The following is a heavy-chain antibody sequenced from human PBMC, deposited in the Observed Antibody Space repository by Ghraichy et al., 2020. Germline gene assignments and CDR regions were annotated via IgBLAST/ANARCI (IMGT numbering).Heavy chain of an antibody. D-gene: IGHD6-25*01. V-gene: IGHV3-66*02. CDR1: GFTVSSNY. J-gene: IGHJ3*02. CDR2: IYSGGST. Sequence: GGSPRLSCAASGFTVSSNYMSWVRQAPGKGLEWVSVIYSGGSTYYADSVKGRFTISRDNSKNTLYLQMNSLRPEDTAVYFCTREVRRGQAFDIWGQGTMVTVSS. CDR3: TREVRRGQAFDI.